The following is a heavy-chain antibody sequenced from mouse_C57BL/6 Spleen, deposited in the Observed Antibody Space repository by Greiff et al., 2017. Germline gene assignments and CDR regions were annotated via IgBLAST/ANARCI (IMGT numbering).Heavy chain of an antibody. Sequence: VQLQQSGAELVRPGALVTLSCKASGYTFTDYEMHWVKQTPVHGLEWIGAIDPETGGTAYNQKFKGKAILTADKSSSTAYMELRSLTSEDSAVYYCTRKIYYGNFYFDYWGQGTTLTVSS. J-gene: IGHJ2*01. CDR1: GYTFTDYE. V-gene: IGHV1-15*01. CDR2: IDPETGGT. CDR3: TRKIYYGNFYFDY. D-gene: IGHD2-1*01.